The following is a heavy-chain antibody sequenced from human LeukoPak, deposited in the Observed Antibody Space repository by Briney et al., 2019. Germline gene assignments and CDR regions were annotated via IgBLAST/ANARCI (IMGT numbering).Heavy chain of an antibody. CDR1: GFTFSSHG. CDR2: IWYDGSNK. CDR3: ARDQGDIVVAGYYGMDV. D-gene: IGHD2-15*01. Sequence: GGSLRLSCAASGFTFSSHGMHWVRQAPGKGLEWVAVIWYDGSNKYYADSVKGRFTISRDNSKNTLYLQMNSLRAEDTAVYYCARDQGDIVVAGYYGMDVWGQGTTVTVSS. V-gene: IGHV3-33*01. J-gene: IGHJ6*02.